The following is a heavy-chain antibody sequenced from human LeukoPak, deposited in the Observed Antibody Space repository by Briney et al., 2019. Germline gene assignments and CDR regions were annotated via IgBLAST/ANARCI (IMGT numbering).Heavy chain of an antibody. J-gene: IGHJ3*01. CDR1: GFTLSSYA. CDR3: AKARVAAAGTGAFDV. CDR2: FSATDGSA. Sequence: GGSLRLSCAASGFTLSSYAMSWVRQAPGKGLEWVSAFSATDGSAQYADSVRGRFSISRDNSKNSLYLQMNSLGDEDTAVYFCAKARVAAAGTGAFDVWGQGTTVTVSS. D-gene: IGHD6-13*01. V-gene: IGHV3-23*01.